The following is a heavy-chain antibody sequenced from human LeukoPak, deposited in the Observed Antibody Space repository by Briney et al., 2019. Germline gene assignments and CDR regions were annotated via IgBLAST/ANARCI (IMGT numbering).Heavy chain of an antibody. D-gene: IGHD2-2*01. CDR2: ISGSGGRT. Sequence: GGSLRLSCAASGLTFSSYAMSWVRQAPGKGLEWVSAISGSGGRTGYADSVQGRFTISRDNSKNTLYLQMNSLRAEDTAVYYCARASLLGYCSSTSCYQFDYWGQGTLVTVSS. CDR1: GLTFSSYA. V-gene: IGHV3-23*01. CDR3: ARASLLGYCSSTSCYQFDY. J-gene: IGHJ4*02.